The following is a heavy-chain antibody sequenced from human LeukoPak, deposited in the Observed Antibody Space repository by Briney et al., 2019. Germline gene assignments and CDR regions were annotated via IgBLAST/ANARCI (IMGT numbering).Heavy chain of an antibody. CDR3: ASEARGYSYADY. D-gene: IGHD5-18*01. CDR2: IYHSGST. Sequence: SETLSLTCTVSGDSISSYYWSWIRQPPGKGLEWIGYIYHSGSTYYNPSLKSRVTISVDRSKNQFSLKLSSVTAADTAVYYCASEARGYSYADYWGQGTLVTVSS. J-gene: IGHJ4*02. CDR1: GDSISSYY. V-gene: IGHV4-59*12.